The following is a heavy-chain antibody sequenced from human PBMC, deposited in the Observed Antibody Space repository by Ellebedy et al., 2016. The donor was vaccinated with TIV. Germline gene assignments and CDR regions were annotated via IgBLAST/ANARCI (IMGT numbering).Heavy chain of an antibody. V-gene: IGHV4-59*01. J-gene: IGHJ5*02. D-gene: IGHD6-19*01. Sequence: MPSETLSLTCTVSGGFISTYYWSWIRQPPGKGLKWMGYIYHSGTTKYNPSLKSRVTLSVHTSKNQFSLKLNSVTAADTAVYYCARSYTSGWFGSIDPWGQGTLVTVSA. CDR1: GGFISTYY. CDR2: IYHSGTT. CDR3: ARSYTSGWFGSIDP.